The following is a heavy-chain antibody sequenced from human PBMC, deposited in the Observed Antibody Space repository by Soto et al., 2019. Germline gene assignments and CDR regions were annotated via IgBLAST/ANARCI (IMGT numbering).Heavy chain of an antibody. CDR2: MNPNSGNT. J-gene: IGHJ6*02. CDR1: GYTFTSYD. Sequence: QVQLVQSGAEVKKPGASVKVSCKASGYTFTSYDINWVRQATGQGLEWMGWMNPNSGNTGYAQKFQGRVTMTRNTSINTAYMELSSLRSEDTAVYYCASLPLANYYYFGMDVWGQGTTVTVAS. V-gene: IGHV1-8*01. CDR3: ASLPLANYYYFGMDV.